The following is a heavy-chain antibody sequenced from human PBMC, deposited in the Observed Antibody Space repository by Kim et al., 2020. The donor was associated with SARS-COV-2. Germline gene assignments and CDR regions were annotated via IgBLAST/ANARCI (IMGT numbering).Heavy chain of an antibody. Sequence: GGSLRLSCAASGFTFSSYGMHWVRQAPGKGLEWVAVIWYDGSNKYYADSVKGRFTISRDNSKNTLYLQMNSLRAEDTAVYYCAKYYDILTGYLDVWGQGTTVTVSS. CDR1: GFTFSSYG. J-gene: IGHJ6*02. CDR2: IWYDGSNK. D-gene: IGHD3-9*01. CDR3: AKYYDILTGYLDV. V-gene: IGHV3-33*06.